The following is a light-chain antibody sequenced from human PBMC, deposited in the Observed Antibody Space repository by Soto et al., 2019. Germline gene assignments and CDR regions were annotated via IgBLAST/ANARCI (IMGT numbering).Light chain of an antibody. CDR3: QQYYSSPQT. V-gene: IGKV4-1*01. Sequence: DIVMTQSPDSLAVSLGERATINCKSSQSVLYSSNNKNYLAWYQQKPGQPPKLLIYWASTRESGVPDRFSGSGSGTDFTLTISRLQAEDVADYYCQQYYSSPQTFGQGTKVEIK. J-gene: IGKJ1*01. CDR1: QSVLYSSNNKNY. CDR2: WAS.